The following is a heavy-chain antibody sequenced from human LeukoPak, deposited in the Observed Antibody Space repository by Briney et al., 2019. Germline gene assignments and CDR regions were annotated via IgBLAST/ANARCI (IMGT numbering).Heavy chain of an antibody. CDR3: ARGDYIVVVTDLYHYGMDV. J-gene: IGHJ6*02. CDR1: GGTFSSYA. Sequence: ASVKVSCKASGGTFSSYAISWVRQAPGQGLEWMGGIIPIFGTANYAQKFQGRVTITADESTSTAYMELSSLRSEDTAVYYCARGDYIVVVTDLYHYGMDVWGQGTTVTVSS. V-gene: IGHV1-69*13. CDR2: IIPIFGTA. D-gene: IGHD2-21*02.